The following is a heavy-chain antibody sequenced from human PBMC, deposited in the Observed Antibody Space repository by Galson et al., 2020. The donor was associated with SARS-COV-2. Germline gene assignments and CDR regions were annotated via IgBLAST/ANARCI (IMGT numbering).Heavy chain of an antibody. Sequence: GGSLRLSCAASGFIFDDYGMSWVRQAPGKGLEWVSGINLSGGTTVYADSVKGRFTISRDNAKNSLYLQMNSLRAEDTAMYYCARKDSYGSGKDVCGHGSTVIVS. J-gene: IGHJ6*02. CDR3: ARKDSYGSGKDV. CDR2: INLSGGTT. D-gene: IGHD3-10*01. CDR1: GFIFDDYG. V-gene: IGHV3-20*04.